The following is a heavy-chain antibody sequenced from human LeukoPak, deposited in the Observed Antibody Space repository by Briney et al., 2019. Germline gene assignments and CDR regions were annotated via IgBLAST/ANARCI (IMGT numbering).Heavy chain of an antibody. CDR2: TSFDGSNK. CDR3: AKAGKKRAGPGDFVY. V-gene: IGHV3-30*18. Sequence: GGSLRLACAASGFTFSSYGMHWVRQAPGKGLEWVAVTSFDGSNKYYADSVKGRFTLSRDNSKNTLDLQMNSLRADDTAVYCYAKAGKKRAGPGDFVYWGQGTLVTVSS. CDR1: GFTFSSYG. J-gene: IGHJ4*02.